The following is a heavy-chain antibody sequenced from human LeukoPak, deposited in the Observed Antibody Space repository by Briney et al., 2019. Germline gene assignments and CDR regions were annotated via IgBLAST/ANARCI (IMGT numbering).Heavy chain of an antibody. CDR1: GFTFSGSA. Sequence: GGSLRLSCTASGFTFSGSAMHWVRQASGKGLEWVGRIRSKANSYATAYAASVKGRFTISRDDSKNTAYLQMNSLKTEDTAVYYCTMYCSGGSCYPNQDYWGQGTLVTVSS. V-gene: IGHV3-73*01. J-gene: IGHJ4*02. CDR3: TMYCSGGSCYPNQDY. CDR2: IRSKANSYAT. D-gene: IGHD2-15*01.